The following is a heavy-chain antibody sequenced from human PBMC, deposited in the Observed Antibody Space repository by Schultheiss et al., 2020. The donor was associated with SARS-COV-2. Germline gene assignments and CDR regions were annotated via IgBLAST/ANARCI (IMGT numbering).Heavy chain of an antibody. V-gene: IGHV3-23*01. D-gene: IGHD6-6*01. Sequence: GGSLRLSCAASGFTFSSYSMNWVRQAPGKGLEWVSAISGSGGSTYYADSVKGRFTISRDNSKNTLYLQMNSLRAEDTAVYYCAKEEGSSSKYFQHWGQGTLVTVSS. CDR1: GFTFSSYS. J-gene: IGHJ1*01. CDR3: AKEEGSSSKYFQH. CDR2: ISGSGGST.